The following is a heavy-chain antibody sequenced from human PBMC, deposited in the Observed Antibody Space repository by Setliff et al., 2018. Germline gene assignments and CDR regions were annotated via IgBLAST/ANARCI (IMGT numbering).Heavy chain of an antibody. Sequence: SETLSLTCAVSGYSISSGYYWGWIRQPPGKGLEWIGSIYHSGSTYYNTSLKSRVTISVDTSKNQFSLKLNSVTAADTAVYYCARHVVTMVRAHFDYWGQGTLVTVSS. J-gene: IGHJ4*02. CDR1: GYSISSGYY. CDR3: ARHVVTMVRAHFDY. CDR2: IYHSGST. V-gene: IGHV4-38-2*01. D-gene: IGHD3-10*01.